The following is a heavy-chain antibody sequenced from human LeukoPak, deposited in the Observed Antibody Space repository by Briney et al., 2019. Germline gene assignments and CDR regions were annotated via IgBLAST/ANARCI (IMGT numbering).Heavy chain of an antibody. CDR2: ISSSSSYI. CDR1: GFTSSSYS. D-gene: IGHD2-15*01. Sequence: PGGSLRLSCAASGFTSSSYSMNWVRQAPGKGLEWVSSISSSSSYIYYADSVKGRFTISRDNAKNSLYLQMNSLRAEDTAVYYCARDYCSGGSCYSGFDPWGQGTLVTVSS. V-gene: IGHV3-21*01. J-gene: IGHJ5*02. CDR3: ARDYCSGGSCYSGFDP.